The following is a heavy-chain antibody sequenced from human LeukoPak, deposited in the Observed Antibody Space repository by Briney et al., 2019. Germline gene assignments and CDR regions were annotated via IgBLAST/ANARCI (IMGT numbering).Heavy chain of an antibody. CDR2: ISYDGSNK. CDR3: ARSAPYYYGSGSYYKIPWYYGMDV. Sequence: GGSLRLSWAASGFTFSSYAMHWVRQAPGKGLEWVAVISYDGSNKYYADSVKGRFTISRDNSKNTLYLQMNSLRAEDTAVYYCARSAPYYYGSGSYYKIPWYYGMDVWGQGTTVTVSS. D-gene: IGHD3-10*01. J-gene: IGHJ6*02. V-gene: IGHV3-30*04. CDR1: GFTFSSYA.